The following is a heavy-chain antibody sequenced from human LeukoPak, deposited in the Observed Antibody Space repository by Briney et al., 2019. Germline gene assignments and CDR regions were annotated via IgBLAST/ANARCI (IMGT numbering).Heavy chain of an antibody. Sequence: PGGSLRLPCAASGFTVSSNYMSWVRQAPGKGLEWVSVIYSGGSTYYADSVKGRFTISRDNSKNTLYLQMNSLRAEDTAVYYCASFQWRVPDDAFDIWGQGTMVTVSS. CDR3: ASFQWRVPDDAFDI. V-gene: IGHV3-66*01. D-gene: IGHD6-19*01. CDR2: IYSGGST. CDR1: GFTVSSNY. J-gene: IGHJ3*02.